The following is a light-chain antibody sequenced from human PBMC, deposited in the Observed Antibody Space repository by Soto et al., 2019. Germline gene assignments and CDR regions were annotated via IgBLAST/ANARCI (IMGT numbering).Light chain of an antibody. V-gene: IGKV3D-20*02. CDR2: GAS. CDR3: QQRTNWPPLT. Sequence: EIVLTQSPGTLSLSPGEGATLSCRASQSVRSNYLAWYQQKPGQAPRLLIYGASSRATGIPDRFSGSGSGTDFTLTISRLEPEDFAVYYCQQRTNWPPLTFGGGTKLEIK. CDR1: QSVRSNY. J-gene: IGKJ4*01.